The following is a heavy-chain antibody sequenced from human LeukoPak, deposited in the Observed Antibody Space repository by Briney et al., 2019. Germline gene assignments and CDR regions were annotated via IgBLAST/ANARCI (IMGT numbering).Heavy chain of an antibody. Sequence: GGSLRLSCTRSGFTFSSYGMHGVRQAPGKGLEWVAVVSYEGSTVYYADSVKGRFTISRDNSKNTLYLQMNSLRAEDTAMYYCAREEGGKLGIDYYFDYWGQGTLVTVSS. D-gene: IGHD7-27*01. CDR3: AREEGGKLGIDYYFDY. V-gene: IGHV3-30*03. CDR1: GFTFSSYG. CDR2: VSYEGSTV. J-gene: IGHJ4*02.